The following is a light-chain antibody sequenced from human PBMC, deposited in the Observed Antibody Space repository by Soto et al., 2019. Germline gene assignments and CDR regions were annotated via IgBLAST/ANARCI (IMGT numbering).Light chain of an antibody. CDR2: SNN. V-gene: IGLV1-47*02. CDR3: AAWDDSLSGPV. J-gene: IGLJ1*01. Sequence: QSVLTQPPSASGTLGQRVTISCSGTSSNIGSNYVYWYQQLPGTAPQLLIYSNNQRPSGVPDRFSGSKSGTSASLSSSGLRSEDEADYYCAAWDDSLSGPVFGTGTKLTV. CDR1: SSNIGSNY.